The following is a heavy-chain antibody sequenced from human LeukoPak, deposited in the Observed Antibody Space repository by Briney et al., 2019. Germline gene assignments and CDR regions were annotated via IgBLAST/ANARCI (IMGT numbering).Heavy chain of an antibody. CDR1: GFTFSSYW. D-gene: IGHD3-3*01. Sequence: PGVSLRLSCAASGFTFSSYWMHWVRQAPGKGLVWVSRIKGDGSSTSYADSVKGRFTISRDNAKNTLYLQMNSLRAEDTAVYYCARESEYYDFWSGYYNSAFDIWGQGTMVTVSS. CDR3: ARESEYYDFWSGYYNSAFDI. J-gene: IGHJ3*02. V-gene: IGHV3-74*01. CDR2: IKGDGSST.